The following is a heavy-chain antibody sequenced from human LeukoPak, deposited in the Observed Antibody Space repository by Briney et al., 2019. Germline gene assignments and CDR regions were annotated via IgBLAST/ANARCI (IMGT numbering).Heavy chain of an antibody. CDR3: AKVPRRSARYYYYMDV. CDR2: ISGSGGST. V-gene: IGHV3-23*01. J-gene: IGHJ6*03. CDR1: GFTFSSYG. Sequence: GGSLRLSCAASGFTFSSYGMSWVRQAPGKGLEWVSAISGSGGSTYYADSVKGRFTISRDNSKNTLYLQMNSLRAEDTAVYYCAKVPRRSARYYYYMDVWGKGTTVTVSS.